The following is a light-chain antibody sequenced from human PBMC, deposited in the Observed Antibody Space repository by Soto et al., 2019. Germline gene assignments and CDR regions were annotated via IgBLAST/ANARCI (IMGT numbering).Light chain of an antibody. CDR1: QSVSSS. CDR2: DTS. Sequence: IVVTQCPATLSVSPGERVTLSCRASQSVSSSLAWYQQRPGQAPRLLIYDTSTRAAGIAARFSGSGSGTDFTFTISSLQPEDIATYYCQQYETLPITFGQGTRLQIK. J-gene: IGKJ5*01. V-gene: IGKV3-15*01. CDR3: QQYETLPIT.